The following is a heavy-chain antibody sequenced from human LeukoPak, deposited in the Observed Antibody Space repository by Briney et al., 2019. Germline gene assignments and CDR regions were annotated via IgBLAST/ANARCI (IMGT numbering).Heavy chain of an antibody. V-gene: IGHV3-21*05. CDR1: GFTSSIYG. CDR3: ARATRNGYDY. CDR2: ISSGSDDM. J-gene: IGHJ4*02. Sequence: GGSLRLSCAASGFTSSIYGMNWVRQAPGKGPEWISYISSGSDDMYYADSAKGRFTMSRDNAKNSLFLQMNSLRAEDTAVYYCARATRNGYDYWGPGTLVTVSS. D-gene: IGHD5-24*01.